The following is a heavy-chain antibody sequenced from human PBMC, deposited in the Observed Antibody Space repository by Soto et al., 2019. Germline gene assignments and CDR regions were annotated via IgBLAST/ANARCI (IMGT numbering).Heavy chain of an antibody. CDR1: GFTFSGSA. J-gene: IGHJ3*01. CDR3: ARLFAYGDAFNV. D-gene: IGHD4-17*01. Sequence: EVQLVESGGGLVQPGGSLKLSCAASGFTFSGSAMHWVRQASGKGLEWVGHIRTKPNNYATAYSASVKGRFTISRDDSQSTAYLQMSSLQYGDSAIYYCARLFAYGDAFNVWGQGTVVIVSS. CDR2: IRTKPNNYAT. V-gene: IGHV3-73*01.